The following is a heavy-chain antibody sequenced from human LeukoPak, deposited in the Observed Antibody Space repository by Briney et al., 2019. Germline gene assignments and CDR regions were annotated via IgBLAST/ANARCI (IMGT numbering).Heavy chain of an antibody. CDR2: MNPNSGNT. V-gene: IGHV1-8*01. CDR3: ARYDYGDLELDY. D-gene: IGHD4-17*01. Sequence: ASVKVSCKASGYTFTSYDINWVRQATGQGLEWMGWMNPNSGNTGYAQEFQGRVTMTRNTSISTAYMELSSLRSEDTAVYYCARYDYGDLELDYWGQGTLVTVSS. CDR1: GYTFTSYD. J-gene: IGHJ4*02.